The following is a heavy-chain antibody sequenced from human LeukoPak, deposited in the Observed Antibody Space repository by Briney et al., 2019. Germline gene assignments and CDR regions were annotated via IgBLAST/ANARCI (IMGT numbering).Heavy chain of an antibody. V-gene: IGHV4-59*01. CDR3: SRAISGYQAFDY. CDR2: IYYSGST. Sequence: SETLSLTCNVSGGSISSYCWSCIRQPPGKGLEWIGYIYYSGSTNYNPSLKSRVTISVDTSKNQFSLKLSSVTAADTAVYYFSRAISGYQAFDYWGQGTLVTVSS. CDR1: GGSISSYC. J-gene: IGHJ4*02. D-gene: IGHD5-12*01.